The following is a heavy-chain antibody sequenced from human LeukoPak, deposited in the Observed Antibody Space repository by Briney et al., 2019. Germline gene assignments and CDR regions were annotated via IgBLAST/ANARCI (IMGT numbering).Heavy chain of an antibody. CDR3: ARDNYYDSSGYYYNYYYYMDV. V-gene: IGHV4-59*12. CDR1: GGSISSYY. Sequence: PSETLSLTCTVSGGSISSYYWSWIRQPPGKGLEWIGYIYYSGSTNYNPSLKSRVTISVDTSKNQFSLKLSSVTAADTAVYYCARDNYYDSSGYYYNYYYYMDVWGKGTTATISS. J-gene: IGHJ6*03. D-gene: IGHD3-22*01. CDR2: IYYSGST.